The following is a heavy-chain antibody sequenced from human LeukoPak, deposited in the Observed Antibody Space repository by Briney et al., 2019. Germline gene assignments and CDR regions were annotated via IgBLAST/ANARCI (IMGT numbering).Heavy chain of an antibody. CDR1: GGSISSYY. V-gene: IGHV4-59*01. CDR3: ARDYYDSSGYYYNFDY. CDR2: IYYSGST. Sequence: DPSETLSLTCTVSGGSISSYYWSWVRQPPGKGLEWVGYIYYSGSTNYNPSLKSGVTISVDTSKDQFSLKLSSVTAADTAVYYCARDYYDSSGYYYNFDYWGQGTLVTVSS. J-gene: IGHJ4*02. D-gene: IGHD3-22*01.